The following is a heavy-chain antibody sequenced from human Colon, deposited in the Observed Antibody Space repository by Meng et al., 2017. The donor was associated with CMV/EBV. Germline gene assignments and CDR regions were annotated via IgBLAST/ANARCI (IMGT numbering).Heavy chain of an antibody. Sequence: GESLKISCAASGFTFSSYWMSWVRQAPGKGLEWVANIKQDGSEKYYVDSVKGRFTISRDNAKNSLYLQMNSLRAEDTAVYYCARGPDCSTVSCYRRGWLGPWGQGILVTVSS. CDR2: IKQDGSEK. J-gene: IGHJ5*02. CDR1: GFTFSSYW. CDR3: ARGPDCSTVSCYRRGWLGP. D-gene: IGHD3-10*01. V-gene: IGHV3-7*01.